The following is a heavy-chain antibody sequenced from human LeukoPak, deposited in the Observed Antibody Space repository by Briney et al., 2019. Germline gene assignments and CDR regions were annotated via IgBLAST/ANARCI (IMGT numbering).Heavy chain of an antibody. J-gene: IGHJ6*03. CDR2: IIPNTGIA. V-gene: IGHV1-69*01. CDR1: GGTVGSHA. CDR3: ARGLQYQLLKALGHYYMDV. D-gene: IGHD2-2*01. Sequence: GSSVKVSCKASGGTVGSHAIAWVRQAPGQGPEWVGGIIPNTGIANYAQKFQGRVTISSDESTSTVYMELTSLTSDDTAVYYCARGLQYQLLKALGHYYMDVWDEGTTVSVSS.